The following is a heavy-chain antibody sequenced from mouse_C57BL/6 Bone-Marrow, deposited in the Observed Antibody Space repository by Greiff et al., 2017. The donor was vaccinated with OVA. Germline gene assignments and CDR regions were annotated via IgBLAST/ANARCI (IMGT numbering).Heavy chain of an antibody. V-gene: IGHV1-69*01. CDR3: AGGSSPYYAMDY. J-gene: IGHJ4*01. CDR1: GYTFTSYW. CDR2: IDPSDSYT. D-gene: IGHD1-1*01. Sequence: QVQLQQSGAELVMPGASVKLSCKASGYTFTSYWMHWVKQRPGQGLEWIGEIDPSDSYTNYNQKFKGKSTLTVDKSSSTAYMQLSSLTSEDSAVYYCAGGSSPYYAMDYWGQGTSVTVSS.